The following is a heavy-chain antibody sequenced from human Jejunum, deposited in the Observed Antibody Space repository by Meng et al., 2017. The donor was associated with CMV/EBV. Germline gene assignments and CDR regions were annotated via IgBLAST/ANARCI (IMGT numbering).Heavy chain of an antibody. CDR3: VGVRTFNYDSSGHSLDY. Sequence: FSIYYVTWIRQGPGKGLEWIAYISDDGHTIYYADSVKGRFTISRDNTKNSLYLQMNSLRVEDTAAYYCVGVRTFNYDSSGHSLDYWGQGTWVTVSS. CDR2: ISDDGHTI. J-gene: IGHJ4*02. D-gene: IGHD3-22*01. CDR1: FSIYY. V-gene: IGHV3-11*01.